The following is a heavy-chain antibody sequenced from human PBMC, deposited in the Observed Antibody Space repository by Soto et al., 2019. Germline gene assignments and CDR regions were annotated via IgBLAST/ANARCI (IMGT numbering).Heavy chain of an antibody. D-gene: IGHD1-26*01. CDR3: ARVRVGATTWGFDA. V-gene: IGHV1-2*02. Sequence: QVQLVQSGAEVKKPGASVKVSCKASGYTFTGYYMHWVRQAPGQGLEWMGWINPNSGGTNYAQKFQGRVTMTRDTSIRTAYKELSRLRSEDTAVYYCARVRVGATTWGFDAWGQGTLVTVSS. J-gene: IGHJ5*02. CDR1: GYTFTGYY. CDR2: INPNSGGT.